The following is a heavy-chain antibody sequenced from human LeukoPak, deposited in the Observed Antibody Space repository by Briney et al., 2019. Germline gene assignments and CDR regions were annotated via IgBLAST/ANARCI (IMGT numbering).Heavy chain of an antibody. J-gene: IGHJ3*02. CDR1: GFTFSDYY. Sequence: GGSLRLSCAASGFTFSDYYMSWIRQAPGKGLEWVSAISTGGDRAYYADSVKGRFTTSRDNSRNTLYLQVNSLRVEDTAIYYCAVDCSSPSCYGQSAFDIWGQGTMVTVSS. CDR2: ISTGGDRA. CDR3: AVDCSSPSCYGQSAFDI. D-gene: IGHD2-2*01. V-gene: IGHV3-23*01.